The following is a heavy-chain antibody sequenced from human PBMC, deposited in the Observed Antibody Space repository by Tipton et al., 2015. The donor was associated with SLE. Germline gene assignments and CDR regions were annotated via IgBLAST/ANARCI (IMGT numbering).Heavy chain of an antibody. CDR1: GGSFSGYY. D-gene: IGHD1-26*01. Sequence: LILSCAVYGGSFSGYYWSWIRQPPGKGLEWIGEINHSGSTNYNPSLKSRVTISVDTSKNQFSLKLSSVTAADTAVYYCARAPPIPSGRYFDLWGRGTLVTVSS. V-gene: IGHV4-34*01. J-gene: IGHJ2*01. CDR2: INHSGST. CDR3: ARAPPIPSGRYFDL.